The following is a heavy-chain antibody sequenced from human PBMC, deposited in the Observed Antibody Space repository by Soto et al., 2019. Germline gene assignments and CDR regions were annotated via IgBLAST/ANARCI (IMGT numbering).Heavy chain of an antibody. J-gene: IGHJ5*02. D-gene: IGHD2-8*02. CDR3: ARVAFCTGITCSADNWFDP. CDR1: GDSIRSRYF. V-gene: IGHV4-38-2*02. Sequence: SETLCLTCTVSGDSIRSRYFWGWIRQTPGKGLEWIASIFHSGSTDYNPSLKSRVTMSVDASKNQFSPKLSSVTAADTAVYFCARVAFCTGITCSADNWFDPWGQGTLVTVSS. CDR2: IFHSGST.